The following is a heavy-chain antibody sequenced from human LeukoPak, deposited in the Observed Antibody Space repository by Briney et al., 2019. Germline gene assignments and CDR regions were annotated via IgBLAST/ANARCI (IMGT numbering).Heavy chain of an antibody. CDR2: IYHSGST. J-gene: IGHJ3*02. Sequence: SETLSLTCAVYGGSFSGYYWSWIRQPPGKGLEWIGEIYHSGSTNYKPSLRSRVTISVDKSENQFSLNLSSVTAADTAVYYCVANGWYALDIWGQGTMVTVSS. D-gene: IGHD6-19*01. CDR1: GGSFSGYY. CDR3: VANGWYALDI. V-gene: IGHV4-34*01.